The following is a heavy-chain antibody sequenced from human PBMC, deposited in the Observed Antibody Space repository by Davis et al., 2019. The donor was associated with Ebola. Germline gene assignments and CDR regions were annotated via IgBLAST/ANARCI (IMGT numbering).Heavy chain of an antibody. D-gene: IGHD4/OR15-4a*01. J-gene: IGHJ4*02. V-gene: IGHV3-23*01. CDR1: GITFSSSA. CDR3: AKEHKVTMAFDS. Sequence: GESLKISCAASGITFSSSAMSWVRQAPGKGLEWVSSISGSGATTNYADSVKGRFTISRDNSKNTLYLQMNSLRSEDTAAYFCAKEHKVTMAFDSWGQGTLVTVSS. CDR2: ISGSGATT.